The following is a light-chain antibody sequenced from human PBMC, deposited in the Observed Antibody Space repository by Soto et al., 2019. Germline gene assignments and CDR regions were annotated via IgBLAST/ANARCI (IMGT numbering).Light chain of an antibody. V-gene: IGKV1-39*01. J-gene: IGKJ5*01. Sequence: GDRVTITCRASESISTWLAWYQQKPGKAPKLLIYAASSLQSGVPSRFSGSGSGTDFTLTIRSLQPEDFATYYCQQSYSTPPITFGQGTRLEIK. CDR1: ESISTW. CDR3: QQSYSTPPIT. CDR2: AAS.